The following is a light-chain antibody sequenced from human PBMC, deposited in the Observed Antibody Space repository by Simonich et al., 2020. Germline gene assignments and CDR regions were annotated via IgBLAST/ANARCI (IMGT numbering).Light chain of an antibody. CDR2: DVS. Sequence: QSALTQPASVSGSPGQSLTISCTGTRSDVGVYNYVSWYQKHPGKAPKLMIYDVSKRPSGVSNRFSGSKSGNTASLTISGLQAEDEADYYCSSYTSSSTLVFGGGTKLTVL. CDR1: RSDVGVYNY. V-gene: IGLV2-14*01. CDR3: SSYTSSSTLV. J-gene: IGLJ2*01.